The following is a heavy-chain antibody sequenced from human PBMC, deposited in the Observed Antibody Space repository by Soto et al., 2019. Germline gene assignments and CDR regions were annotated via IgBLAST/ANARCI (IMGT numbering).Heavy chain of an antibody. V-gene: IGHV3-7*01. CDR1: GFTFSSYW. CDR2: IKQDGSEK. D-gene: IGHD2-2*02. CDR3: ARSLSAAILAPAGWFDP. J-gene: IGHJ5*02. Sequence: EVQLVESGGGLVQPGGSLRLSCAASGFTFSSYWMSWVRQAPGKGLEWVANIKQDGSEKYYVDSVKGRFTISRDNAKNSLYLQMNSLRAEDTAVYYCARSLSAAILAPAGWFDPWGQGTLVTVSS.